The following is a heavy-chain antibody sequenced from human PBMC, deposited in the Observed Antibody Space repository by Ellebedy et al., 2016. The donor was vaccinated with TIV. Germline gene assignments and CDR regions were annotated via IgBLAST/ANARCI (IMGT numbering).Heavy chain of an antibody. Sequence: SLKISCAASGFTFDYHAMHWVRQAPGKGMEWVAGPSCHSGSIRYADSVKGRFIISRDNVKNSLYLHMNSLRAEDTALYYCVKDVSVNGSLYDWYFDLWGRGTLVTVSS. CDR3: VKDVSVNGSLYDWYFDL. J-gene: IGHJ2*01. CDR2: PSCHSGSI. V-gene: IGHV3-9*01. D-gene: IGHD3-10*01. CDR1: GFTFDYHA.